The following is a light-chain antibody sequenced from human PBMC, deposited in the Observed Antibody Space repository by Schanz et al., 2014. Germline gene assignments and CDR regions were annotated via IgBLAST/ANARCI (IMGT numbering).Light chain of an antibody. CDR1: SSDVGGYNY. CDR3: ISYAGSNTAYV. CDR2: DVS. Sequence: QSALTQPASVSGSPGQSITISCTGTSSDVGGYNYVSWYQQHPGKAPKLMIYDVSNRPSGVSNRFSGSKSGNTASLTISGLQAEDEADYYCISYAGSNTAYVFGTGTKLTVL. V-gene: IGLV2-14*01. J-gene: IGLJ1*01.